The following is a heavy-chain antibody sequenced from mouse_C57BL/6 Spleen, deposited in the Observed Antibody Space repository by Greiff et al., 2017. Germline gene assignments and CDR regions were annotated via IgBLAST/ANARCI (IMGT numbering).Heavy chain of an antibody. CDR1: GFTFSSYG. V-gene: IGHV5-6*02. J-gene: IGHJ2*01. Sequence: EVMLVESGGDLVKPGGSLKLSCAASGFTFSSYGMSWVRQTPDKRLEWVATISSGGSYTYYPDSVKGRFTISRDNAKNTLYLQMSSLKSEDTAMYYCARQPHSNFFDYWGQGTTLTVSS. D-gene: IGHD2-5*01. CDR2: ISSGGSYT. CDR3: ARQPHSNFFDY.